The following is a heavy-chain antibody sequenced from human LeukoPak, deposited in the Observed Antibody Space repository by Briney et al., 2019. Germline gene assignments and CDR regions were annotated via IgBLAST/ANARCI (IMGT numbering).Heavy chain of an antibody. D-gene: IGHD4-17*01. CDR1: GGSISSGGYY. CDR3: ARGDYGDYENWFDP. J-gene: IGHJ5*02. CDR2: IYYSGST. V-gene: IGHV4-31*03. Sequence: PSETLSLTCTVSGGSISSGGYYWSWIRQHPGKGPEWIGYIYYSGSTYYNPSLKSRVTISVDTSKNQFSLKLSSVTAADTAVYYCARGDYGDYENWFDPWGQGTLVTVSS.